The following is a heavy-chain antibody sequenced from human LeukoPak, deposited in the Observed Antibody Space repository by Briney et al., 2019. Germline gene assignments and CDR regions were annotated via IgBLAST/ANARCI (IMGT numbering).Heavy chain of an antibody. D-gene: IGHD5-18*01. CDR1: GYSFTDYF. Sequence: VKVSCKASGYSFTDYFMHWVRQAPGQGLEWMGWISPNRGATNFAQKFQGRVTMTRDTSVSIAYMELSSLRSDDTAVYYCARESGYGHYFDYWGQGTLVTVSS. J-gene: IGHJ4*02. CDR2: ISPNRGAT. V-gene: IGHV1-2*02. CDR3: ARESGYGHYFDY.